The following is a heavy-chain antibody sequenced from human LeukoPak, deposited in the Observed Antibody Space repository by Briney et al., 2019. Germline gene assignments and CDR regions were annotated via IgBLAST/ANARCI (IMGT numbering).Heavy chain of an antibody. CDR2: IKQDGSEK. CDR1: GFTFSSYW. V-gene: IGHV3-7*01. CDR3: ARKGENRVYADYYYYYMDV. D-gene: IGHD2-8*01. Sequence: GGSLRLSCAASGFTFSSYWMSWVRQAPGKGLEWVANIKQDGSEKYYVDSVKGRFTISRDNAKNSPYLQMNSLRAEDTAVYYCARKGENRVYADYYYYYMDVWGKGTTVTVSS. J-gene: IGHJ6*03.